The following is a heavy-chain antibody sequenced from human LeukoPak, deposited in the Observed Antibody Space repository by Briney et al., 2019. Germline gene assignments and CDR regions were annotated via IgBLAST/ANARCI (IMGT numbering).Heavy chain of an antibody. Sequence: GGSLRLSCAASGFTFNDYEMTWVRQAPGKGLEWISYISSSGSITSHADSVKGRFTISRDNAKNALYLQMNSLRAEDTAVYYCARDGIVGATAFDHWGQGTLVTVSS. D-gene: IGHD1-26*01. V-gene: IGHV3-48*03. J-gene: IGHJ4*02. CDR2: ISSSGSIT. CDR3: ARDGIVGATAFDH. CDR1: GFTFNDYE.